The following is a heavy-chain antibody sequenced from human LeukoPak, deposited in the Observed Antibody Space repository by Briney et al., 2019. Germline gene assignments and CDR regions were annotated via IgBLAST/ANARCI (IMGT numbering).Heavy chain of an antibody. CDR3: ARAARPPSGFNWFDP. V-gene: IGHV4-38-2*02. CDR1: GYSISSGYY. Sequence: SETLSLTCTVSGYSISSGYYWGWIRQPPGKGLEWIGSIYHSGSTYYNPSLKSRVTISVDTPKNQFSLKLSSVTAADTAVYYCARAARPPSGFNWFDPWGQGTLVTVSS. D-gene: IGHD3-10*01. CDR2: IYHSGST. J-gene: IGHJ5*02.